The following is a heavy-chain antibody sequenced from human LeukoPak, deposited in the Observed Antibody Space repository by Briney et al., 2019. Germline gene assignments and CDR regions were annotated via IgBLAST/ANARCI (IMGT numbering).Heavy chain of an antibody. J-gene: IGHJ6*04. CDR2: IYPGDSDT. CDR1: GYSFTSYW. CDR3: AGQAAAAGTHYYYYGMDV. V-gene: IGHV5-51*01. D-gene: IGHD6-13*01. Sequence: GESLEISCKGSGYSFTSYWIGWVRQMPGKGLEWMGIIYPGDSDTRYSPSFQGQVTISADKSISTAYLQWSSLKASDTAMYYCAGQAAAAGTHYYYYGMDVWGKGTTVTVSS.